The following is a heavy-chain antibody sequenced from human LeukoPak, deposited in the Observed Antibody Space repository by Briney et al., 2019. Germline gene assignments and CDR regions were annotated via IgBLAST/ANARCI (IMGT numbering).Heavy chain of an antibody. CDR3: ARCQWLVRVYYFDY. CDR2: IYHSGST. Sequence: SETLSLTCAVSGGSISSSNWWSWVCQPPGKGLEWIGEIYHSGSTNYNPSLKSRVTISVDKSKNQFSLKLSSVTAADTAVYYCARCQWLVRVYYFDYWGQGTLVTVSS. J-gene: IGHJ4*02. D-gene: IGHD6-19*01. V-gene: IGHV4-4*02. CDR1: GGSISSSNW.